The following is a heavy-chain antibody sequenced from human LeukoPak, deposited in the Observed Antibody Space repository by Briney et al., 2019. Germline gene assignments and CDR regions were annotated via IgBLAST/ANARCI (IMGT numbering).Heavy chain of an antibody. V-gene: IGHV4-38-2*02. CDR3: ARDQYYYDSSGSMNFDY. J-gene: IGHJ4*02. CDR1: GYSISSGYY. D-gene: IGHD3-22*01. CDR2: IYTSGST. Sequence: SETLSLTCTVSGYSISSGYYWGWIRQPPGKGLEWIGRIYTSGSTNYNPSLKSRVTMSVDTSKNQFSLKLSSVTAADTAVYYCARDQYYYDSSGSMNFDYWGQGTLVTVSS.